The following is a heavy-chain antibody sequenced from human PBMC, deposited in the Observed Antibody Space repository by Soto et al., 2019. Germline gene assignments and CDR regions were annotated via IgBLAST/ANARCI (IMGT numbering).Heavy chain of an antibody. V-gene: IGHV3-23*01. CDR1: KFTFSNYA. D-gene: IGHD3-22*01. J-gene: IGHJ4*02. CDR3: FNYDSGGYSID. Sequence: GGSLRLSCAASKFTFSNYAMSWVRQAPGKGLQWVSAISGSGRSTYYADFVEGRFTISRDNSKSTLYLQMSSLRAEDTAVYYCFNYDSGGYSIDWSQGTLVTVSS. CDR2: ISGSGRST.